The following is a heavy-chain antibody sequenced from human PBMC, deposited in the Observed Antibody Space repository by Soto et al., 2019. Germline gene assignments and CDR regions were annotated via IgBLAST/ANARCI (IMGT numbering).Heavy chain of an antibody. Sequence: GGSLRLSCAASGFTFSSYGMHWVRQAPGKGLEWVAVIWYDGSNKYYADSVKGRFTISRDNSKNTLYLQMNSLRAEDTAVYYCARDLYYDSSGYSRDAFDIWGQGTMVTVSS. CDR3: ARDLYYDSSGYSRDAFDI. D-gene: IGHD3-22*01. CDR2: IWYDGSNK. V-gene: IGHV3-33*01. CDR1: GFTFSSYG. J-gene: IGHJ3*02.